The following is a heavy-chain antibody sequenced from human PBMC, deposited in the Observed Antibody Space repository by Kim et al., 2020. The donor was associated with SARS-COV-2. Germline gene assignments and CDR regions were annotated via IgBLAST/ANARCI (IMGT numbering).Heavy chain of an antibody. D-gene: IGHD6-19*01. V-gene: IGHV1-69*13. Sequence: SVKVSCKASGGTFSSYAISWVRQAPGQGLEWMGGIIPIFGTANYAQKFQGRVTITADESTSTAYMELSSLRSEDTAVYYCARDGRHIAVAGNRAWDYYYGMDVWGQGTTVTVSS. CDR2: IIPIFGTA. J-gene: IGHJ6*02. CDR3: ARDGRHIAVAGNRAWDYYYGMDV. CDR1: GGTFSSYA.